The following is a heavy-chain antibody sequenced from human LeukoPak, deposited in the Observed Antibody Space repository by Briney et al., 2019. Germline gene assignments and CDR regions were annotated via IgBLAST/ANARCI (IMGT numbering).Heavy chain of an antibody. CDR2: IYSGGST. V-gene: IGHV3-66*01. Sequence: GGCLRLSCAASGFTVTNNYMTWVRQAPGKGLEWVSLIYSGGSTYYADSVKGRFTISRDNSKNTVYLRMNSLRAEDAAVYYCARNIPVTRWGYWGQGTLVTVSS. D-gene: IGHD2-21*01. CDR1: GFTVTNNY. CDR3: ARNIPVTRWGY. J-gene: IGHJ4*02.